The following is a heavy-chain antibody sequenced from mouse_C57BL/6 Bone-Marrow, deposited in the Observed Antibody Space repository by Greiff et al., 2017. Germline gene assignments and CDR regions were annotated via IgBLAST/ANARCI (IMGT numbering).Heavy chain of an antibody. CDR1: GYTFTSYW. J-gene: IGHJ2*01. V-gene: IGHV1-69*01. Sequence: QVQLQQPGAELVMPGASVKLSCKASGYTFTSYWMHWVKQRPGQGLEWIGEIDPSDSYTNYTQKFKGKSTLTVDKSSSTAYMQLSSLTSEDSAVYYCARSPTGTGGYWGQGTTLTVAS. CDR3: ARSPTGTGGY. CDR2: IDPSDSYT. D-gene: IGHD4-1*02.